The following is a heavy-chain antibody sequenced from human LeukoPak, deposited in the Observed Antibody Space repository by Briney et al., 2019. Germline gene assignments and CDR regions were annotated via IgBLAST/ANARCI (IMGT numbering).Heavy chain of an antibody. J-gene: IGHJ6*02. V-gene: IGHV4-39*07. D-gene: IGHD6-13*01. CDR1: GGSISSSSYY. CDR3: ARGIPLAAARYYYGMDV. CDR2: IYYSGST. Sequence: SETLSLTCTVSGGSISSSSYYWGWIRQPPGKGLEWIGSIYYSGSTYYNPSLKSRVTISVDTSKNQFSLKLSSVTAADTAVYYCARGIPLAAARYYYGMDVWGQGTTVTVSS.